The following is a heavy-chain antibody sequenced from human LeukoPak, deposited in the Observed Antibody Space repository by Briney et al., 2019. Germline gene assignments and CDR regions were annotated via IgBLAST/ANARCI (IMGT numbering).Heavy chain of an antibody. D-gene: IGHD3-22*01. J-gene: IGHJ4*02. CDR2: ISAYNGNT. CDR1: GFTFSNYG. Sequence: ASLKGSFKASGFTFSNYGISWGRQAPGQRLGWMGWISAYNGNTNYAQKLQGRVTMTTDTSTSTAYMELRSLRSDDTAVYYCARDQRGYYDSSGYSDYWGQGTLVTVSS. CDR3: ARDQRGYYDSSGYSDY. V-gene: IGHV1-18*01.